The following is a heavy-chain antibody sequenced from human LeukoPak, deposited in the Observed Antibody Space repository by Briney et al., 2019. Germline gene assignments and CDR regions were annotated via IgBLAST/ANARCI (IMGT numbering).Heavy chain of an antibody. J-gene: IGHJ6*02. CDR1: GFTDRSNY. D-gene: IGHD5-18*01. Sequence: GGSLRLSCAASGFTDRSNYMTWVRQAPGKGLEWVSVIYSDGSTNYADSVKGRFTISRDNSENTLYLQMNSLRAEDTAVYYCAGPSVSGHRYGGSPYYYGMDVWGQGTTVTVSS. CDR3: AGPSVSGHRYGGSPYYYGMDV. V-gene: IGHV3-66*04. CDR2: IYSDGST.